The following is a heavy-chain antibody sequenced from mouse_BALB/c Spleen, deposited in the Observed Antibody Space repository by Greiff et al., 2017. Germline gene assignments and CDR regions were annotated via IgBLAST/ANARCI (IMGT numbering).Heavy chain of an antibody. CDR2: ISYSGST. D-gene: IGHD1-1*02. V-gene: IGHV3-2*02. J-gene: IGHJ4*01. CDR3: ARGDYDYAMDY. Sequence: VQLVESGPGLVKPSQSLSLTCTVTGYSITSAYAWNWIRQFPGNKLEWMGYISYSGSTSYNPSLKSRISITRDTSKNQFFLQLNSVTTEDTATYYCARGDYDYAMDYWGQGTSVTVSS. CDR1: GYSITSAYA.